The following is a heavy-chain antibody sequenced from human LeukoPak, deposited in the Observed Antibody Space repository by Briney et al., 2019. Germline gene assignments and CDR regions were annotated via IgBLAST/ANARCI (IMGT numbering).Heavy chain of an antibody. CDR2: SCGSGGCT. CDR3: ANHDYGEQDGY. J-gene: IGHJ4*02. Sequence: PGGGLRVSFVSSRCTFSSYVMSWVRQAPGRGLEGVSPSCGSGGCTYFVDSVKGGLIISRENSKNTLYLQINSLTAEDTAEYYCANHDYGEQDGYCGEGTLVTVSS. D-gene: IGHD4-17*01. V-gene: IGHV3-23*01. CDR1: RCTFSSYV.